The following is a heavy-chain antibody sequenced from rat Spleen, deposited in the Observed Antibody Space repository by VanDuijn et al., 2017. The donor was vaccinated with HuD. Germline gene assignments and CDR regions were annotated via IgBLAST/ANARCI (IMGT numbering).Heavy chain of an antibody. Sequence: EVQLVESGGGLVQPGRSLKLSCAASGFTFSNYDMAWVRQAPTKGLEWIASISTGGGNTYYRDSVKGRFTISRDNAKSTLYLQMDSLRSEDTATYYCTTDRAGSSPFVYWGQGTLVTVSS. CDR1: GFTFSNYD. CDR3: TTDRAGSSPFVY. CDR2: ISTGGGNT. D-gene: IGHD3-1*01. V-gene: IGHV5-27*01. J-gene: IGHJ3*01.